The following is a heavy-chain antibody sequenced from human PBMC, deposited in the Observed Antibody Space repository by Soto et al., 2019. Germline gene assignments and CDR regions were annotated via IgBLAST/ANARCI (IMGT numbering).Heavy chain of an antibody. J-gene: IGHJ5*02. CDR3: ARGVNYYDSSGSSWFVP. CDR1: GDSVSSNSAT. CDR2: THYRSKWYS. Sequence: SQTLSLTCAISGDSVSSNSATWNWIRQSPSRGLEWLGRTHYRSKWYSDYAVSVKSRITINPDTSKNQLSLQLNSVTAADTAVYYCARGVNYYDSSGSSWFVPWGQGALVTVSS. D-gene: IGHD3-22*01. V-gene: IGHV6-1*01.